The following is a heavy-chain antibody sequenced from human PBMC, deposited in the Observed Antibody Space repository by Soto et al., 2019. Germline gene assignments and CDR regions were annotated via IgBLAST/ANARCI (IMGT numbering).Heavy chain of an antibody. CDR3: AGISLFRGIDV. J-gene: IGHJ6*02. V-gene: IGHV6-1*01. CDR1: GDSVSSDCAA. Sequence: SQTLSRTCAISGDSVSSDCAAWIWIRQSPSRGLEWLGRTYVKTKWNNDYALSVKSRITISPDTSQNQCSLDLDSVTPEDTALYYCAGISLFRGIDVWGQGTPVTVSS. CDR2: TYVKTKWNN.